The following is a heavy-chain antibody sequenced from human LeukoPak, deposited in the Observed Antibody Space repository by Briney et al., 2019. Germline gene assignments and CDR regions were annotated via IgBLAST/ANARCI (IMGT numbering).Heavy chain of an antibody. J-gene: IGHJ6*02. V-gene: IGHV3-21*04. Sequence: GGSLRLSCAASGFTFSSYSMNWVRQAPGKGLEWVSSISSSSSYIYYADSVKGRFTISRDNSKNTLYLQMNSLRAEDTAVYYCAKDDRIPVDGYYYYGMDVWGQGTTVTVSS. D-gene: IGHD6-19*01. CDR1: GFTFSSYS. CDR2: ISSSSSYI. CDR3: AKDDRIPVDGYYYYGMDV.